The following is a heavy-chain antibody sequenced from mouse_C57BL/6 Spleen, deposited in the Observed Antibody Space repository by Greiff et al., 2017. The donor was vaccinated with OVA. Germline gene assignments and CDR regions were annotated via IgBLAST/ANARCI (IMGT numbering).Heavy chain of an antibody. CDR2: INPNNGGT. Sequence: VQLQQSGPELVKPGASVKMSCKASGYTFTDYNMHWVKQSHGKSLEWIGYINPNNGGTSYNQKFKGKATLTVNKSSSTAYMELRSLTSEDSAVYYCARENGYPGYFDVWGTGATVTVSS. J-gene: IGHJ1*03. D-gene: IGHD2-2*01. V-gene: IGHV1-22*01. CDR3: ARENGYPGYFDV. CDR1: GYTFTDYN.